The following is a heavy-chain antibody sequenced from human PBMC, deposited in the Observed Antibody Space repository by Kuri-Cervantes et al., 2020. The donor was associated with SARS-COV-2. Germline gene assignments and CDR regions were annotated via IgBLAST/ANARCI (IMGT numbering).Heavy chain of an antibody. Sequence: LRLSCTVSGGSISSGSYYWSWIRQPAGKGLEWIGHIYTSGSTNYNPSLKSRVTISVDTSKNQFSLKLSSVTAADTAVYYCARVSYDILTGYYLSPTFDYWGQGTLVTVSS. V-gene: IGHV4-61*09. CDR1: GGSISSGSYY. J-gene: IGHJ4*02. CDR3: ARVSYDILTGYYLSPTFDY. CDR2: IYTSGST. D-gene: IGHD3-9*01.